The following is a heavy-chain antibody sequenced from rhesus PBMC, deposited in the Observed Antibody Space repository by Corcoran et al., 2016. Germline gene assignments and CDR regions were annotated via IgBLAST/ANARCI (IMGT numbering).Heavy chain of an antibody. V-gene: IGHV5-20*02. Sequence: EVQLVQSGAEVKRPGESLKISCKTSGYSFTSYWNSWVRQMPGKGLEWRGAIFPMVPDTRYSPSFHGQVTISSDEAISTAYLQLSSLKASDTATYYCAKDDYNWNYFDYWGQGVLVTVSS. D-gene: IGHD1-26*01. CDR1: GYSFTSYW. CDR2: IFPMVPDT. CDR3: AKDDYNWNYFDY. J-gene: IGHJ4*01.